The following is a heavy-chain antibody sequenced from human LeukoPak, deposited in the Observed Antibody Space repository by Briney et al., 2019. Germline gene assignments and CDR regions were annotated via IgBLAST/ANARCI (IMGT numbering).Heavy chain of an antibody. V-gene: IGHV3-48*04. Sequence: GGSLRLSCAASGFTFSSYSMNWVRQAPGKGLEWVSYISSSSSTIYYADSVKGRFTISRDNAKNSLYLQMNSLRAEDTAVYYCARDRNLWFGESLLDYWGQGTLVTVSS. CDR2: ISSSSSTI. CDR1: GFTFSSYS. D-gene: IGHD3-10*01. J-gene: IGHJ4*02. CDR3: ARDRNLWFGESLLDY.